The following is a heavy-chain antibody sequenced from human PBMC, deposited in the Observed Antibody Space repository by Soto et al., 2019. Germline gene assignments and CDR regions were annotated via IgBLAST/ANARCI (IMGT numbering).Heavy chain of an antibody. D-gene: IGHD3-22*01. J-gene: IGHJ4*02. CDR1: GYTFTSYA. CDR3: ARAAYYYDSSGYYPGDY. V-gene: IGHV1-3*01. CDR2: INAGNGNT. Sequence: GPSVKVSCKASGYTFTSYAMHWVRQAPGQRLEWMGWINAGNGNTKFPQKFQGRVTITRDTSASTAYMELSSLRSEDTAVYYCARAAYYYDSSGYYPGDYWGQGTLVTVSS.